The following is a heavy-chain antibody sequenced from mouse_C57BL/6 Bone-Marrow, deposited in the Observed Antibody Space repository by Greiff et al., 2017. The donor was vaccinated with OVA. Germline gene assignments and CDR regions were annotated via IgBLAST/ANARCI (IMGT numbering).Heavy chain of an antibody. J-gene: IGHJ1*03. CDR3: ASTNYWYFDV. V-gene: IGHV1-55*01. Sequence: QVQLKQPGAELVKPGASVKMSCKASGYTFTSYWITWVKQRPGQGLEWIGDIYPGSGSTNYNEKFKSKATLTVDTSSSTAYMQLSSLTSEDSAVYYCASTNYWYFDVWGTGTTVTVSS. CDR2: IYPGSGST. CDR1: GYTFTSYW.